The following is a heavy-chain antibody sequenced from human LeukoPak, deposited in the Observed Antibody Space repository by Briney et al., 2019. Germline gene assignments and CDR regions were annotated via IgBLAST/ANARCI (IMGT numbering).Heavy chain of an antibody. D-gene: IGHD3-10*01. CDR2: ISTSGSA. V-gene: IGHV4-4*07. CDR1: GGSIGSHY. CDR3: ARGVTMVRGRDAYYYYYYYMDV. J-gene: IGHJ6*03. Sequence: PSETLSLTCTVSGGSIGSHYWSWIRQPAGKGLEWIGHISTSGSAKYNPSLKSRVTMSVDTSKNQFSLKLSSVTAADTAVYYCARGVTMVRGRDAYYYYYYYMDVWGKGTTVTISS.